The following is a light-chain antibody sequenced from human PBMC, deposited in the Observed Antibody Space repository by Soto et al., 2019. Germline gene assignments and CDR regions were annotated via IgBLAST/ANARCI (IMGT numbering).Light chain of an antibody. Sequence: DIVMTQSPDSLAVSLGERATINCKSSQNILYSSNNKNYLAWYQQKPGQPPNLLISWASTRESGVPDRFSGSGSGTDFTLTISSLQAEDVAVYFCQQYFTSPWTFGQGTKVEI. V-gene: IGKV4-1*01. J-gene: IGKJ1*01. CDR3: QQYFTSPWT. CDR1: QNILYSSNNKNY. CDR2: WAS.